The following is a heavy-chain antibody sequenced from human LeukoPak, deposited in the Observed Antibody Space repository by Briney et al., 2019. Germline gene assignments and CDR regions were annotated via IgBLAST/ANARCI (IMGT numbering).Heavy chain of an antibody. D-gene: IGHD2-15*01. CDR3: AKEDVGAAPDH. Sequence: SGGSLRLSCAASGFTFSSYGMSWIRQAPRKGLEWVSADSVYGGGPYYADSVKGRFTMSRDNSKSTLYLQMDSLRVEDTAVYYCAKEDVGAAPDHWGQGTLVTVSS. V-gene: IGHV3-23*01. CDR2: DSVYGGGP. CDR1: GFTFSSYG. J-gene: IGHJ4*02.